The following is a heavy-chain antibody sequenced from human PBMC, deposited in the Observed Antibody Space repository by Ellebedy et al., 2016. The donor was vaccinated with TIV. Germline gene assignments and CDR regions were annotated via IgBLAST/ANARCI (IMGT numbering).Heavy chain of an antibody. CDR1: GGSISSYY. Sequence: SETLSLTCSVSGGSISSYYWSWIRQPPGKGLEWIGYIYYSGSTYYNPSLKSRVIMSVDTSKNQFSLKLSSVTAADTAVYYCARGGRRWFSDYWGQGTLVTVSS. J-gene: IGHJ4*02. D-gene: IGHD4-23*01. CDR3: ARGGRRWFSDY. V-gene: IGHV4-59*12. CDR2: IYYSGST.